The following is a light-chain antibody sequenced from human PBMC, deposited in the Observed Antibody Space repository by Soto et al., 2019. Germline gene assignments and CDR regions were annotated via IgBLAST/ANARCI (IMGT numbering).Light chain of an antibody. V-gene: IGKV1-6*01. CDR3: QQRSNWPQT. Sequence: AIQMTQSPSSLSASVGDRVTITCRASQGIRNDLGWYQQKPGKAPKLLIYAASSLQSGVPSRFSGSGSGTDLTLTISSLQPEDFATYYCQQRSNWPQTFGQGTKVEIK. J-gene: IGKJ1*01. CDR1: QGIRND. CDR2: AAS.